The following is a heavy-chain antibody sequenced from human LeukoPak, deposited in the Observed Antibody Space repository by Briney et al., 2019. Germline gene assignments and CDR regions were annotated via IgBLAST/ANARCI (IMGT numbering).Heavy chain of an antibody. D-gene: IGHD6-13*01. CDR3: AKVMAAALPIGYFDY. Sequence: PGGSLRLSCAASGFTFSSYAMSWVRQAPGKGLEWVSAISGSGGSTYYADSVKGRFTISRDNSKITLYLQMNSLRAEDTAVYYCAKVMAAALPIGYFDYWGQGTLVTVSS. V-gene: IGHV3-23*01. J-gene: IGHJ4*02. CDR2: ISGSGGST. CDR1: GFTFSSYA.